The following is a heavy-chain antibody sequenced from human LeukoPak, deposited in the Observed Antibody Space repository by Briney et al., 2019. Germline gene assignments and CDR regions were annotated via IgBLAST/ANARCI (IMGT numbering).Heavy chain of an antibody. CDR3: ARVGIAVADPEEVDY. D-gene: IGHD6-19*01. J-gene: IGHJ4*02. CDR1: GFTLSSYE. Sequence: GGSLRLSCAASGFTLSSYEMNWVRQAPGKGLEWVSYMSTSGNTKYYADSVKGRFTISRDNAKNSLYLQMNSLRAEDTAVYYCARVGIAVADPEEVDYWGQGTLVTVSS. CDR2: MSTSGNTK. V-gene: IGHV3-48*03.